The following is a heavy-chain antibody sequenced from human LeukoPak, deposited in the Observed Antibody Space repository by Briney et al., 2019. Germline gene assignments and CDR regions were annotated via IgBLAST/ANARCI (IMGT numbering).Heavy chain of an antibody. Sequence: PSETLSLTCSVSGVTITSDTYYWTWLPQHPGKGLEWIVYLSYSGHSYYNPSLQSRLTIFRDTSRNQFSLRLRSVTAADTAVYYCAREQQFSGTNYQNRFDFGGRETLVRVS. D-gene: IGHD3-10*01. CDR1: GVTITSDTYY. CDR2: LSYSGHS. CDR3: AREQQFSGTNYQNRFDF. J-gene: IGHJ5*01. V-gene: IGHV4-31*03.